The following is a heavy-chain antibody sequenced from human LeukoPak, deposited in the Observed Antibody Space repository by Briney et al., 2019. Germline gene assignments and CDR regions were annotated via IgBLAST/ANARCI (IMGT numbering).Heavy chain of an antibody. J-gene: IGHJ5*02. D-gene: IGHD3-16*01. V-gene: IGHV4-38-2*02. CDR1: GYSISSGYF. CDR3: ARGGTYALA. CDR2: IYHTGST. Sequence: PSETLSLTCIVSGYSISSGYFWGWIRQPPGKGLEWIGRIYHTGSTYYYPSLKSRVTISVDTSKNQFSLRLSSVTAADTAVYYCARGGTYALAWGQGTLVTVSS.